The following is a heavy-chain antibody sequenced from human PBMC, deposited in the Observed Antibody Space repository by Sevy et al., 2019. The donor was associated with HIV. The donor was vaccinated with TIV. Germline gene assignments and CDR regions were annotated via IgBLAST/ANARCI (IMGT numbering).Heavy chain of an antibody. CDR1: GFTFSSYN. Sequence: VGSLRLSCAASGFTFSSYNMNWVRQAPGKGLEWVSSITASANYIYYADSVKGRFTISRDNPKKSLYLQRNSLRAEDTAVYYCGRDWLPADLYGMDVWGQGTTVTVSS. D-gene: IGHD2-2*01. V-gene: IGHV3-21*01. J-gene: IGHJ6*02. CDR2: ITASANYI. CDR3: GRDWLPADLYGMDV.